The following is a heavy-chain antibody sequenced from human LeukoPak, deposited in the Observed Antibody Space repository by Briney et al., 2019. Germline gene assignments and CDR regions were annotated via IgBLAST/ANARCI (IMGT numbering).Heavy chain of an antibody. V-gene: IGHV3-30*18. CDR2: ISDDGRRK. CDR3: AKRPSDYGDYVSYFDY. D-gene: IGHD4-17*01. Sequence: GGSLRLSCAASGVSFISYGMHWVRQAPGKGLERVGVISDDGRRKDCADSVKGRFTISRDNSKNTLYLQMNSLRAEDTAVYYCAKRPSDYGDYVSYFDYWGQGTLVTVSS. CDR1: GVSFISYG. J-gene: IGHJ4*02.